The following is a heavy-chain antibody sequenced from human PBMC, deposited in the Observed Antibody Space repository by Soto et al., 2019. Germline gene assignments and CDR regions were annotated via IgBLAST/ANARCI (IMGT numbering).Heavy chain of an antibody. V-gene: IGHV3-72*01. CDR3: ARVRAGSVGWFDP. D-gene: IGHD6-19*01. CDR1: GFTFSNHY. J-gene: IGHJ5*02. Sequence: GGSLRLSCAASGFTFSNHYIDWVRQAPGKGLEWVGRARNKANSYTTEYAASVKGRFTISRDDSKNSAYLQMNSLKTEDTAVYYCARVRAGSVGWFDPWGQGXLVTVYS. CDR2: ARNKANSYTT.